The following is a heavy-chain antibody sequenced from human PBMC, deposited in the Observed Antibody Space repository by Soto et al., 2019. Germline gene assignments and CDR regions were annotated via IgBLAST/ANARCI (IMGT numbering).Heavy chain of an antibody. CDR1: GFSLSKREEG. CDR3: AHRDYYDSSWFDP. D-gene: IGHD3-22*01. Sequence: GAAPVNPKRSLRQTCTFSGFSLSKREEGVGWIRQPPGKALEWLALIYWDDDKRYSPSLKSRLTITKDTSKNQVVLTMTNMDPVDTATYYCAHRDYYDSSWFDPWGQGTLVTVSS. J-gene: IGHJ5*02. CDR2: IYWDDDK. V-gene: IGHV2-5*02.